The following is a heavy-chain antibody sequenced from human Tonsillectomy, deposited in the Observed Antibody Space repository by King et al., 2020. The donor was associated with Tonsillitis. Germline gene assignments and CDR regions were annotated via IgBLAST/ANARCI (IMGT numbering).Heavy chain of an antibody. CDR3: ATANRYNWNSRFGC. Sequence: QLVQSGAEVKKPGASVKVSCKVSGYTLTELSMHWVRQAPGKGLEWMGGFAPEDGETIYAQKFQGRVTMTEDISTDTAYMELSSLRSEDTAVYYCATANRYNWNSRFGCWGPGTLLTFSS. CDR1: GYTLTELS. CDR2: FAPEDGET. D-gene: IGHD1-7*01. J-gene: IGHJ4*02. V-gene: IGHV1-24*01.